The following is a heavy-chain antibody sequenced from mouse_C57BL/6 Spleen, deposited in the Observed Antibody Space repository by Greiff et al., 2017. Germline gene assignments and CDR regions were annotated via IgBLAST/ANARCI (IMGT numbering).Heavy chain of an antibody. V-gene: IGHV1-82*01. J-gene: IGHJ4*01. Sequence: QVQLQQPGPELVKPGASVKISCKASGYAFSSSWMHWVKQRPGQGLEWIGRIYPGDGDTNYNGKFKGKATLTVDKSSSTAYMQLSSLTSEDSAVYSCETAYYGNRGAMDYWGQGTSVTVSS. CDR3: ETAYYGNRGAMDY. CDR1: GYAFSSSW. D-gene: IGHD2-10*01. CDR2: IYPGDGDT.